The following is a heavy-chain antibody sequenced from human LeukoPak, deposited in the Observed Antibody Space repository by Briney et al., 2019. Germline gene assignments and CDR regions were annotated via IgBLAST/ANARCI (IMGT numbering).Heavy chain of an antibody. Sequence: GASVKVSCKASGYTFTGYYMHWVRQAPGQGLEWMGWTNPNSGGTNYAQKFQGRVTMTRDTSISTAYMELSRLRSDDTAVYYCARETPLSGYYDSSGSNYFDYWGQGTLVTVSS. CDR2: TNPNSGGT. D-gene: IGHD3-22*01. V-gene: IGHV1-2*02. CDR3: ARETPLSGYYDSSGSNYFDY. CDR1: GYTFTGYY. J-gene: IGHJ4*02.